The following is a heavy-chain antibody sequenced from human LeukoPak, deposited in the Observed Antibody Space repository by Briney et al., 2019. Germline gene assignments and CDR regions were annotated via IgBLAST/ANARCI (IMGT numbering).Heavy chain of an antibody. CDR2: IYYSGST. J-gene: IGHJ4*02. CDR1: GGSISSYY. D-gene: IGHD6-19*01. Sequence: SETLSLTCTVSGGSISSYYWSWIRQPPGKGLEWIGYIYYSGSTNYNPSLKSRVTISVDTSKNQFSLKLSSVTAADTAVYYCARERGWRQWLVSYYFDYWGQGTLVTVSS. V-gene: IGHV4-59*12. CDR3: ARERGWRQWLVSYYFDY.